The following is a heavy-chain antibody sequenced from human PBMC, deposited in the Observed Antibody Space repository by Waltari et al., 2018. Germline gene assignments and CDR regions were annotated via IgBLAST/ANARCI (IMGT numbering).Heavy chain of an antibody. D-gene: IGHD1-26*01. V-gene: IGHV4-39*07. CDR2: IYYSGST. CDR1: GGSISSSSYY. J-gene: IGHJ6*03. CDR3: ARVGGYWGDWGSYYYMDV. Sequence: QLQLQESGPGLVKPSETLSLTCPVSGGSISSSSYYWGWIRQPPGKGLEWIGGIYYSGSTHYNPSLKSRVTISVDTSKNQFSLKRSSVTAADTAVYYCARVGGYWGDWGSYYYMDVWGKGTTVTISS.